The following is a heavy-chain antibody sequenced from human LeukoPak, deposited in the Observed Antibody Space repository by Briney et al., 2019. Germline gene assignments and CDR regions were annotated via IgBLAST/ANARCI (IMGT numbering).Heavy chain of an antibody. Sequence: SETLSLTCTVSGGSISSYYWSWIRQPPEKGLEWIGYIYYSGSTNYNPSLKSRVTISVDTSKNQFSLKLSSVTAADTAVYYCARDHGSGSYYNQSYYYYGMDVWGQGTTVTVSS. V-gene: IGHV4-59*01. CDR2: IYYSGST. D-gene: IGHD3-10*01. J-gene: IGHJ6*02. CDR3: ARDHGSGSYYNQSYYYYGMDV. CDR1: GGSISSYY.